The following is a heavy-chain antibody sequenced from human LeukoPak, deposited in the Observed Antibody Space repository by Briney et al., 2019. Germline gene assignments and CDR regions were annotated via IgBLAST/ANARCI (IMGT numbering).Heavy chain of an antibody. Sequence: GRSLRLSCAASGFTFDDYVMHWVRHAPGKGLEWVSGISWNSGSIGYADSVKGRFTISRDNAKNSLYLQMNSLRAEDTALYYCAKDTGYREKNFDYWGQGTLVTVSS. CDR3: AKDTGYREKNFDY. J-gene: IGHJ4*02. D-gene: IGHD1-1*01. CDR1: GFTFDDYV. V-gene: IGHV3-9*01. CDR2: ISWNSGSI.